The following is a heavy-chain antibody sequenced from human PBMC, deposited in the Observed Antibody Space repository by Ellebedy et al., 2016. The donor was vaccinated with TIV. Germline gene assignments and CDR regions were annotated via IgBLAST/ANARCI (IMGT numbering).Heavy chain of an antibody. CDR1: GFTFSNYW. J-gene: IGHJ4*02. Sequence: ETLSLTCEASGFTFSNYWMTWVRQAPGKGLEWVANIKQDESEKYYVGSVKGRFSISRDNAKNSLYLQMNSLRPEDTAVYYCARDQWLGRAYYFDYWGQGTLLTVSS. CDR2: IKQDESEK. V-gene: IGHV3-7*01. D-gene: IGHD6-19*01. CDR3: ARDQWLGRAYYFDY.